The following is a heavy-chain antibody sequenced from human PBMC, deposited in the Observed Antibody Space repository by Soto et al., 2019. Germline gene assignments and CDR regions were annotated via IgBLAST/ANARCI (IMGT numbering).Heavy chain of an antibody. J-gene: IGHJ2*01. CDR3: ARDADYGGNFWFFDL. CDR1: GYTFTSYG. CDR2: ISGYNGNT. D-gene: IGHD4-17*01. Sequence: QVQLVQSGGDVKKPGASVKVSCKASGYTFTSYGITWVRQAPGQGLEWMGWISGYNGNTNYAQKFQGRVTMTTDTSTSTAYMGLRSLRSDDTALYYCARDADYGGNFWFFDLWGRGTLVTVSS. V-gene: IGHV1-18*01.